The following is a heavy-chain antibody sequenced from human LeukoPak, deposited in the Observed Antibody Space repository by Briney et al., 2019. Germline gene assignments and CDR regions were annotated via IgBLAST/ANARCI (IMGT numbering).Heavy chain of an antibody. V-gene: IGHV4-4*07. CDR2: IYTSGST. CDR1: GGSISRYY. J-gene: IGHJ4*02. CDR3: GGGSGGYWYYFDY. D-gene: IGHD3-10*01. Sequence: SDTLSLICTVWGGSISRYYWRCIRQPAGEGLEWIGRIYTSGSTNYNPSLKSRVPMSVDTSKNQLSLTLNYVTAADTTVHYSGGGSGGYWYYFDYWGQGGLGTVSS.